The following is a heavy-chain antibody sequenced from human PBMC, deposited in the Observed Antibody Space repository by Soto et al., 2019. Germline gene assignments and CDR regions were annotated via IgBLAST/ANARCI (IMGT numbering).Heavy chain of an antibody. J-gene: IGHJ4*02. Sequence: DDYGTLINQPPGKGLEWIGYIYYSGTTYYNPSLKSRFTISVDTSKNQFSLNLSSVTAADTAVYYCARVLPSSWYVFGYWGQGTPVTLSS. CDR1: DDY. CDR2: IYYSGTT. V-gene: IGHV4-30-4*01. CDR3: ARVLPSSWYVFGY. D-gene: IGHD6-13*01.